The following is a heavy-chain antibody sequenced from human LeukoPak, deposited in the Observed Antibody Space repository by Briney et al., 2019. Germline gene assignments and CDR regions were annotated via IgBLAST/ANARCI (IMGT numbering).Heavy chain of an antibody. CDR2: ISGSGGST. D-gene: IGHD4-11*01. CDR1: GFTFSSYA. CDR3: AKLTTVTTEFDY. V-gene: IGHV3-23*01. J-gene: IGHJ4*02. Sequence: GGSLRLSCAASGFTFSSYAMSWVRQAPGKGLEWASAISGSGGSTYYADSVKGRFTISRDNSKNTLYLQMNSLRAEDTAVYYCAKLTTVTTEFDYWGQGTLITVSS.